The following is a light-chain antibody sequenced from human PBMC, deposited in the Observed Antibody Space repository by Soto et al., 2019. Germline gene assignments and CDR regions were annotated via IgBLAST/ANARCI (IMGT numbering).Light chain of an antibody. CDR3: QQHNSSPWT. CDR2: DAS. J-gene: IGKJ1*01. Sequence: DIQMTQSPSTLSASVGDRVTITCRASQSISDWLAWFQQKPGKAPKLLIYDASSLESGVPSRFSGSGPGTEVTLTISSLQPDDFATYFCQQHNSSPWTFGQGTTVEIK. CDR1: QSISDW. V-gene: IGKV1-5*01.